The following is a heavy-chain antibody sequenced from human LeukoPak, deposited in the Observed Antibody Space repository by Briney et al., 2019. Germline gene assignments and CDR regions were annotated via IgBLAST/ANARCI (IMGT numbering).Heavy chain of an antibody. V-gene: IGHV3-48*03. J-gene: IGHJ4*02. CDR2: ISSSGSTI. CDR1: GFTFSSYE. CDR3: ARGNTMVRGVDY. D-gene: IGHD3-10*01. Sequence: GGSLRLSCAASGFTFSSYEMNWVRQAPGKGLEWVSYISSSGSTIYYADSVKGRFTISRDNAKNSLYLQMSSLRAEDTAVYYCARGNTMVRGVDYWGQGALVTVSS.